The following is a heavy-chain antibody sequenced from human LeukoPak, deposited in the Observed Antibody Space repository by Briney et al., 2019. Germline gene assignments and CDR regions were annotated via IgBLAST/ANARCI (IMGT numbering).Heavy chain of an antibody. Sequence: GASVKVSCKASGYTFTSYDINWVRQATGQGLEWMGWMNPNSGNTGYAQKFQGRVTMTRNTSISTAYMVLSSLRSEDTAVYYCARGTGGDSYYYYYYYMDVWGKGTTVTIS. D-gene: IGHD2-21*02. J-gene: IGHJ6*03. CDR2: MNPNSGNT. CDR1: GYTFTSYD. CDR3: ARGTGGDSYYYYYYYMDV. V-gene: IGHV1-8*01.